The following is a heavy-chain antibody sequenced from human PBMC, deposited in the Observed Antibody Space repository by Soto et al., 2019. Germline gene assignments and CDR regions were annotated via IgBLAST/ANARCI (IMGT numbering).Heavy chain of an antibody. D-gene: IGHD6-19*01. CDR1: GFTFCSDS. CDR3: AKMSDGWYGAFHI. Sequence: GGSLRLSCAAPGFTFCSDSMRWVRPAPGKGLEWVSAISGSGGSTYYADSVKGRFTISRDNSKNTLYLQMNSLRAEDTAVYYCAKMSDGWYGAFHIWGQGTMVTVAS. J-gene: IGHJ3*02. V-gene: IGHV3-23*01. CDR2: ISGSGGST.